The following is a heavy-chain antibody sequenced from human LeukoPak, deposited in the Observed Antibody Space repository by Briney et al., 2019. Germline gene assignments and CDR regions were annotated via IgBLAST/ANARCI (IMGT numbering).Heavy chain of an antibody. D-gene: IGHD6-19*01. J-gene: IGHJ4*02. CDR2: TGGSDDNA. Sequence: GGSLRLSCEGSGFTFNGYSFSWVRQAPGKGLEWVAVTGGSDDNANYAVYVKGHFTIHRDNSEKRLFLQMNSLRPEDSALYYCTKDLMTGFSSGWYFAYWGQGTLVTVSS. V-gene: IGHV3-23*01. CDR1: GFTFNGYS. CDR3: TKDLMTGFSSGWYFAY.